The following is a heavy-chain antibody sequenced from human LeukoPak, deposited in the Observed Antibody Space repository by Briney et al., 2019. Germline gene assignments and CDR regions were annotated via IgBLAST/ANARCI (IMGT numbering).Heavy chain of an antibody. Sequence: WASVKVSCKASGYTFTGYYIHWVRQAPGQGLGWMGWINPNSGGTKYAQKFQGRVTMTRDTSISQAYMGLSRLRSDDTAVYYCVKGRVVASTKSLTYNWLDPWGQGTLVTVPS. CDR3: VKGRVVASTKSLTYNWLDP. CDR2: INPNSGGT. V-gene: IGHV1-2*02. D-gene: IGHD3-22*01. J-gene: IGHJ5*02. CDR1: GYTFTGYY.